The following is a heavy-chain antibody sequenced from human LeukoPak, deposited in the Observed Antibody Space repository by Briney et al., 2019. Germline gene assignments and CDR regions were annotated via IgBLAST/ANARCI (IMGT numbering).Heavy chain of an antibody. V-gene: IGHV1-2*02. D-gene: IGHD6-19*01. CDR2: INPNTGDT. Sequence: PGASVKVSCKASGYTFTYYYIHWVRQAPGQGLEWMGRINPNTGDTNHAQKFQGRVTMTRDKSISTAYMELTGLRSDDTAVYYCARDTRVWSPDYWGQGTLVTVSS. CDR1: GYTFTYYY. CDR3: ARDTRVWSPDY. J-gene: IGHJ4*02.